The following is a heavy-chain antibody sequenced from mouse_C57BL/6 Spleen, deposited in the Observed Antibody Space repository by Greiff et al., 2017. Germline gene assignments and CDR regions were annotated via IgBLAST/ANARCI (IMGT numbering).Heavy chain of an antibody. CDR3: ASPGSSPWFAY. D-gene: IGHD1-1*01. V-gene: IGHV1-55*01. J-gene: IGHJ3*01. CDR2: IYPGSGST. Sequence: QQRPGQGLEWIGDIYPGSGSTNYNEKFKSKATLTVDTSSSTAYMQLSSLTSEDSAVYYCASPGSSPWFAYWGQGTLVTVSA.